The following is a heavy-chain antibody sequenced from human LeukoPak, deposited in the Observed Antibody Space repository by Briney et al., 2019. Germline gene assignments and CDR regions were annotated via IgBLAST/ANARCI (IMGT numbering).Heavy chain of an antibody. V-gene: IGHV4-39*01. Sequence: SETLSLTCTVSGGSISSSSYSWGWIRQPPGKGLEWIGSIYYSGSTYYNPSLKSRVTISVDTSKNQFSLKLSSVTAADTAVYYCARHLIIVVAEYVSPFDYWGQGTLVTVSS. CDR2: IYYSGST. D-gene: IGHD3-22*01. CDR3: ARHLIIVVAEYVSPFDY. CDR1: GGSISSSSYS. J-gene: IGHJ4*02.